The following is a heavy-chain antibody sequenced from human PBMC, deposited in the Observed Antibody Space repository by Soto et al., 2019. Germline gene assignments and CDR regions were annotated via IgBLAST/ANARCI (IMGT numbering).Heavy chain of an antibody. J-gene: IGHJ4*02. V-gene: IGHV3-23*01. Sequence: GGSLRLSCAASGFTFSSYGMHWVRQAPGKGLEWVSLVSATAGTTYYTDSVKGRFTISRDNSRNTVYLQMNSLRADDTAVYYCAKDRLAGRFDYWGQGTLVTVSS. D-gene: IGHD3-16*01. CDR2: VSATAGTT. CDR3: AKDRLAGRFDY. CDR1: GFTFSSYG.